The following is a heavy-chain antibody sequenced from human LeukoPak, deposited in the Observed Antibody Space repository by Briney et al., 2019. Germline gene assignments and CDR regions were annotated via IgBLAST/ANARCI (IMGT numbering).Heavy chain of an antibody. J-gene: IGHJ5*02. CDR1: GGTLNNYY. D-gene: IGHD6-6*01. V-gene: IGHV4-59*01. Sequence: SETLSLTCTVSGGTLNNYYWTWIRQPPGKGLEWIGHIYYSGSTNYNPSLKSRVTISVDRSKTQFSLKLTSVTAADTAVYYGARLSSLANIAARGRTWFDTWGQGSLVTVSS. CDR2: IYYSGST. CDR3: ARLSSLANIAARGRTWFDT.